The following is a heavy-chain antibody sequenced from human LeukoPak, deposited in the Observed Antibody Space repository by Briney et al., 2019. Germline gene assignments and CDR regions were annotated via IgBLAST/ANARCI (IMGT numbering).Heavy chain of an antibody. CDR2: IYPGDSDT. D-gene: IGHD2-15*01. CDR3: ARHLSVVLAATPDY. J-gene: IGHJ4*02. Sequence: GESLKISCKGSGYTFTTYWIGWVRQMPGKGLEWMGIIYPGDSDTKYSPSFQGQVTISADKSINTAYLQWRSLKASDTAMYYCARHLSVVLAATPDYWGQGTLVTVSS. CDR1: GYTFTTYW. V-gene: IGHV5-51*01.